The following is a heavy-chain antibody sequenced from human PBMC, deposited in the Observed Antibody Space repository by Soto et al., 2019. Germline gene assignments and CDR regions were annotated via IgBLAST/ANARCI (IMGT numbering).Heavy chain of an antibody. CDR1: GGSIIRYY. D-gene: IGHD6-13*01. V-gene: IGHV4-4*07. J-gene: IGHJ3*02. CDR3: ARELRYSSSRYNDTFES. CDR2: IYTSGST. Sequence: NLPVTYTGSGGSIIRYYWSWIRQPAGKGLEWIGRIYTSGSTNYNPSLKSRVTMSVDTSKNQFSLRLTSVTAADTAIYYCARELRYSSSRYNDTFESWGQGTMVPV.